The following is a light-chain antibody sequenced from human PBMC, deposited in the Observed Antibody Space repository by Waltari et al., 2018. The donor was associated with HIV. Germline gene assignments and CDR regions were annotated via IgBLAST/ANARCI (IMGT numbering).Light chain of an antibody. Sequence: QSVLTQPPSASGTPGQRVTISCSGTPSNVGSNFVSWYQQLPGTAPKLLIYRDNRRPSGVPDRFSGSKSGASASLAISGLRSEDEGDYYCATWDGSLGGVYVFGAGTKVTVL. CDR1: PSNVGSNF. CDR3: ATWDGSLGGVYV. J-gene: IGLJ1*01. CDR2: RDN. V-gene: IGLV1-47*01.